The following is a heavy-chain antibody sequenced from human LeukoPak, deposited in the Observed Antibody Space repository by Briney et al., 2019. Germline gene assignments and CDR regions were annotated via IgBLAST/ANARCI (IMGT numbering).Heavy chain of an antibody. CDR2: ISSSGSTI. Sequence: GGSLRLSCAASGFTFSDYYMSWIRQAPGKGLEWVSYISSSGSTIYYADSVKGRFTISRDNAKNSLYLQMNSLRAEDTAVYYFARDRGYYYYDYMDVWGKGTTVTVSS. CDR1: GFTFSDYY. J-gene: IGHJ6*03. V-gene: IGHV3-11*01. CDR3: ARDRGYYYYDYMDV.